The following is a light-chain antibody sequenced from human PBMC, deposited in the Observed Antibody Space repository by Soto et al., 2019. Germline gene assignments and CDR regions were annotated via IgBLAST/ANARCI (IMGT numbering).Light chain of an antibody. CDR3: SSYAGSSNLVL. J-gene: IGLJ2*01. CDR1: SSDVGGYNF. V-gene: IGLV2-8*01. CDR2: EVY. Sequence: QSALTQPPSASGSPGQSVTISCTGTSSDVGGYNFVSWYQHHPGKVPQALIYEVYKRPSGVPDRFSGSKSGNTASLTVSGLQTEDEADYYCSSYAGSSNLVLFGGGTKVTVL.